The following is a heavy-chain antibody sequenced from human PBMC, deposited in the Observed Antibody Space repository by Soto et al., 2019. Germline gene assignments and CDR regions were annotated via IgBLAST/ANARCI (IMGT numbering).Heavy chain of an antibody. D-gene: IGHD3-3*01. CDR1: GGSIGSYY. CDR3: ARGGWRQIDY. V-gene: IGHV4-59*08. Sequence: QVQLQESGPGLVKPSETLSLTCSVSGGSIGSYYWSWIRQPPGKGLEWIGYIYYSGSTNYNPSLKSRVTTSVDTSKNQFSLKLSTVPAADTAVYYCARGGWRQIDYWGQGTLVTVSS. J-gene: IGHJ4*02. CDR2: IYYSGST.